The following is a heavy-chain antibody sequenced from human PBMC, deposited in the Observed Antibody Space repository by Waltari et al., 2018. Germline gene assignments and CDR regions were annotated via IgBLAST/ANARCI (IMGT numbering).Heavy chain of an antibody. CDR1: GYTFTSYD. CDR3: ARGAGGDTGPYYYMDV. CDR2: MNPNSGNT. V-gene: IGHV1-8*03. J-gene: IGHJ6*03. D-gene: IGHD2-21*01. Sequence: QVQLVQSGAEVKKPGASVKVSCKASGYTFTSYDINWVRTATGQGLEWMGWMNPNSGNTGYAQKFQGRVTITRNTSISTAYMELSSLRSEDTAVYYCARGAGGDTGPYYYMDVWGKGTTVTISS.